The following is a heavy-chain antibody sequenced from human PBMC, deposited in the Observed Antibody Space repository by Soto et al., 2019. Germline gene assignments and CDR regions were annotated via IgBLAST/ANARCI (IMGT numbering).Heavy chain of an antibody. D-gene: IGHD4-17*01. V-gene: IGHV3-72*01. Sequence: EVQLVESGGGLVQPGGSLRLSCAASGFTFSDHYMDWVRQAPGKGLEWVGRTRNKANSYTTEYAASVKGRFTISRDDSKNSLYLQMNSLKSEDTAVYYCARLANYGGNPLDYWGQGTLVPVSS. J-gene: IGHJ4*02. CDR3: ARLANYGGNPLDY. CDR1: GFTFSDHY. CDR2: TRNKANSYTT.